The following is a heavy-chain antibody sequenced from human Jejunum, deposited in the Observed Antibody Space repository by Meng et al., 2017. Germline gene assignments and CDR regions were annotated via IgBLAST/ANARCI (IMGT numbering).Heavy chain of an antibody. Sequence: GESLKISCAASGFTFSSPTMSWVRQAPGKGLEWVGRIKRKSDGETIDYAAPVKGRFTISRDDSKNTLFLEMNSLKTEDTAVYYCGTGSAFDYWGKGTMVTVSS. V-gene: IGHV3-15*01. D-gene: IGHD3/OR15-3a*01. J-gene: IGHJ3*01. CDR3: GTGSAFDY. CDR2: IKRKSDGETI. CDR1: GFTFSSPT.